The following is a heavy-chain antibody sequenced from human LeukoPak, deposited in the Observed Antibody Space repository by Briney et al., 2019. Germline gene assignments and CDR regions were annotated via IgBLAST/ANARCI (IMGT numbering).Heavy chain of an antibody. D-gene: IGHD2-15*01. J-gene: IGHJ4*02. CDR1: GFTFSTYS. Sequence: GGSLRLSCAASGFTFSTYSMSWVRQAPGKGLEWVPAIRGGGENTYYADSVKGRFTISRDNSKDTLSLQMNSLRAEDTAIYYCAKISWDGRGTFYWGQGTLVTVSS. CDR2: IRGGGENT. V-gene: IGHV3-23*01. CDR3: AKISWDGRGTFY.